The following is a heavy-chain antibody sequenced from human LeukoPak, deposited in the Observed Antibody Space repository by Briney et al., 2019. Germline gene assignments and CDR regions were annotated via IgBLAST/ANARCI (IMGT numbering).Heavy chain of an antibody. Sequence: GESLKISCKGPGYSFTSYWIGWVRQMPGKGLEWMGIIYPGDSDTRYSPSFQGQVTISADKSISTAYLQWSSLKASDTAMYYCARQAYSSSSYGNYYYYMDVWGKGTTVTVSS. CDR3: ARQAYSSSSYGNYYYYMDV. D-gene: IGHD6-6*01. J-gene: IGHJ6*03. CDR2: IYPGDSDT. V-gene: IGHV5-51*01. CDR1: GYSFTSYW.